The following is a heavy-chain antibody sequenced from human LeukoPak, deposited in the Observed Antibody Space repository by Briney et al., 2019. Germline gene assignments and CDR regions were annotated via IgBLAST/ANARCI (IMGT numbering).Heavy chain of an antibody. Sequence: LSLTCTVSGGSISSYYWSWVRQAPGKGLEWVSGISWNSGSIGYADSVKGRFTISRDNAKNSLYLQMNSLRAEDTALHYCVKGGNYYGSGSSPGWFDPWGQGALVTVSS. D-gene: IGHD3-10*01. CDR2: ISWNSGSI. CDR1: GGSISSYY. J-gene: IGHJ5*02. V-gene: IGHV3-9*01. CDR3: VKGGNYYGSGSSPGWFDP.